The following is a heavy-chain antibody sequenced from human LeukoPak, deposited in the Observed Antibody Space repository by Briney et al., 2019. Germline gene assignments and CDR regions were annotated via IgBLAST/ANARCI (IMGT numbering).Heavy chain of an antibody. J-gene: IGHJ4*02. CDR3: ARDLGITCISTSCPPDY. V-gene: IGHV1-2*02. Sequence: ASVKVSCKASGHTLIGYYMHWVRQAPGQGLEWMGWMSVNSGATNYAQKFQGRVTMTRDTSISTLYMELSSLRSDDTAVYYCARDLGITCISTSCPPDYWGQGTLVTVSS. D-gene: IGHD2-2*01. CDR1: GHTLIGYY. CDR2: MSVNSGAT.